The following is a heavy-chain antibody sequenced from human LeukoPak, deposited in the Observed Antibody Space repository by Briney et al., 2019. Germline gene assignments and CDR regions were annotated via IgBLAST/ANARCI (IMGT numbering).Heavy chain of an antibody. V-gene: IGHV3-53*01. Sequence: PGGSLRLSCAASGFTLSSNYMSWVRQAPGKGLEGVSGIYSGGSTYYADSVKGRFTISRDNSKNTLYLQMNSLRAEDTAVYYCARAAYSSGDAFDIWGQGTMVTVSS. CDR1: GFTLSSNY. J-gene: IGHJ3*02. CDR3: ARAAYSSGDAFDI. CDR2: IYSGGST. D-gene: IGHD6-19*01.